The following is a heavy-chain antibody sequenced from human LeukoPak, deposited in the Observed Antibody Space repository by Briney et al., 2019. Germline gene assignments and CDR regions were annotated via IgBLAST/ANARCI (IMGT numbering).Heavy chain of an antibody. D-gene: IGHD6-13*01. CDR2: FDPEDGET. CDR1: GYTLTELS. Sequence: GASVTVSCKVSGYTLTELSMHWVRQAPGKGLEWMGGFDPEDGETIYAQKFQGRVTMTEDTSTGTAYMELSSLRSEDTAVYYCATDPRIAAALYYFDYWGQGTLVTLSS. CDR3: ATDPRIAAALYYFDY. V-gene: IGHV1-24*01. J-gene: IGHJ4*02.